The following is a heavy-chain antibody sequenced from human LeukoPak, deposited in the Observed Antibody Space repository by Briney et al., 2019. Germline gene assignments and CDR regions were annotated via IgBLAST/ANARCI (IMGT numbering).Heavy chain of an antibody. V-gene: IGHV3-30*02. J-gene: IGHJ4*02. Sequence: GRSLRLSCAASGFTFSIYAMHWVRQAPGKGLEWVAFIRNDGSNKYYADSVKGRFTVSRDNSKNTLYLQMNSLRAEDTAVYYCARDRRWLQSDIRHFDYWGQGTLVTVSS. D-gene: IGHD5-24*01. CDR2: IRNDGSNK. CDR3: ARDRRWLQSDIRHFDY. CDR1: GFTFSIYA.